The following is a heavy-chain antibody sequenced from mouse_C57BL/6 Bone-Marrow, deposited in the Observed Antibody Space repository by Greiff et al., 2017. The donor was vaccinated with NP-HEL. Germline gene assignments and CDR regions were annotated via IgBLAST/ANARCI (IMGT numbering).Heavy chain of an antibody. V-gene: IGHV1-64*01. CDR3: APYSKRGPY. CDR1: GYTFTSYW. Sequence: QVQLQQSGAELVKPGASVKLSCKASGYTFTSYWMHWVKQRPGQGLEWIGMIHPNSGSTNSNEKFKSKATLTVDKSSSTAYMQRSSLTSEDSAVYYCAPYSKRGPYWGQGTLVTVSA. CDR2: IHPNSGST. J-gene: IGHJ3*01. D-gene: IGHD2-5*01.